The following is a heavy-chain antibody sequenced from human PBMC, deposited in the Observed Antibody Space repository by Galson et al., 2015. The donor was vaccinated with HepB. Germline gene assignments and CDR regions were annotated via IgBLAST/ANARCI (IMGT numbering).Heavy chain of an antibody. Sequence: SGYYWSWIRQPPGKGLEWIGSIYYSGSTYYNPSLKSRVTISVDTSKNQFSLKLSSVTAADTAVYYCATHTGYSNSWEDYWGQGTLVTVSS. V-gene: IGHV4-39*01. CDR2: IYYSGST. D-gene: IGHD6-13*01. CDR1: SGYY. CDR3: ATHTGYSNSWEDY. J-gene: IGHJ4*02.